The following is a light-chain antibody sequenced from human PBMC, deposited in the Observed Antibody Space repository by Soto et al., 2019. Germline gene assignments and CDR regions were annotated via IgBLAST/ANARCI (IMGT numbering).Light chain of an antibody. Sequence: DIQMTQSPSSLSASVGDRVTITCRASQSISSYLNWYQQKPGKAPKRLIYAASSLQSGVPSRFSGSGSVTDFTLTISSLQPEDFATYYCQQSYSTPPITFGQGTRLEIK. CDR3: QQSYSTPPIT. CDR1: QSISSY. CDR2: AAS. V-gene: IGKV1-39*01. J-gene: IGKJ5*01.